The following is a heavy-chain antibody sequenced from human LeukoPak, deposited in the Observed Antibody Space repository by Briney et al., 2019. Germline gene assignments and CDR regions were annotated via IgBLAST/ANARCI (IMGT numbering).Heavy chain of an antibody. Sequence: ASVKVSCKASGGTFSSYAISWVRQAPGQGLEWMGGIIPIFGTANYAQKFQGRVTITADESTSTAYMELSSLRSEDTAVYYCASLTSHSSSWYPVFDYWGQGTLVAVSS. CDR1: GGTFSSYA. J-gene: IGHJ4*02. D-gene: IGHD6-13*01. CDR3: ASLTSHSSSWYPVFDY. V-gene: IGHV1-69*13. CDR2: IIPIFGTA.